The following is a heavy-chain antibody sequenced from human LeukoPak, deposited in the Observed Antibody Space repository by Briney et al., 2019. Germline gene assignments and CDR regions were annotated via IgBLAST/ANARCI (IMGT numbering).Heavy chain of an antibody. CDR2: ISSSSSYI. Sequence: GGSLRLSCAASGFTFSSYSMNWVRQAPGKGLEWVSSISSSSSYIYYTDSVKGRFTISRDNAKNSLYLQMNSLRVEDTAVYYCARDPDYYGSGSYYRGIDYWGQGTLVTVSS. D-gene: IGHD3-10*01. CDR3: ARDPDYYGSGSYYRGIDY. J-gene: IGHJ4*02. V-gene: IGHV3-21*01. CDR1: GFTFSSYS.